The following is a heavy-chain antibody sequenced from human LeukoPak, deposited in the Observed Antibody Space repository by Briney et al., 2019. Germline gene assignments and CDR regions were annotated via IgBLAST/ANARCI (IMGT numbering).Heavy chain of an antibody. CDR3: ARGQGYHKTIRLGY. Sequence: PGGSLRLSCAASGFTFSSYNMNWVPQPPGRGWEWVSSITSSSSRIYYADSVKGRFTISRDNAKNSLYLQIDSLRAEDTAVYYCARGQGYHKTIRLGYWGQGTLVTVSS. J-gene: IGHJ4*02. CDR1: GFTFSSYN. CDR2: ITSSSSRI. D-gene: IGHD2-2*01. V-gene: IGHV3-21*01.